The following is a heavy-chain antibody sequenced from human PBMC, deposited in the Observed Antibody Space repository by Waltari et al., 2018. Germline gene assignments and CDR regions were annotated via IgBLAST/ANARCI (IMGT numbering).Heavy chain of an antibody. CDR1: GYSFTNFG. Sequence: QVQLVQSGPEVKRPGASVKVSCKASGYSFTNFGISWVRQAPGQGLEWMGWISPYNDNTNYAQSLQGRVTITTDTYTTTAYLELRSLNSDDTAVYFCARVRDIVLVVGSTQKRNEFDAWGQGTLVTVSS. J-gene: IGHJ5*02. D-gene: IGHD2-8*02. CDR3: ARVRDIVLVVGSTQKRNEFDA. V-gene: IGHV1-18*01. CDR2: ISPYNDNT.